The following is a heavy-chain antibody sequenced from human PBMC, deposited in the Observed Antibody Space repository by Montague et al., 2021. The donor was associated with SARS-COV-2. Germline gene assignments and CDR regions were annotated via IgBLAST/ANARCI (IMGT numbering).Heavy chain of an antibody. CDR2: ISWNSGRI. CDR1: GFTFDDYA. D-gene: IGHD1-14*01. CDR3: AKGTRTGYFYGMDA. V-gene: IGHV3-9*01. J-gene: IGHJ6*02. Sequence: SLRLSCAASGFTFDDYAMHWVRQVPGKGLEWVAGISWNSGRIGYVDSVKGRFTTSRDNAKNSLYLQMNSLRAEDTALYFCAKGTRTGYFYGMDAWGQGTTVTVSS.